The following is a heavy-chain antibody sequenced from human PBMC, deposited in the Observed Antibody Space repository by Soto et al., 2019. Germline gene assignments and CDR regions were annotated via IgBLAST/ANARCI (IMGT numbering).Heavy chain of an antibody. V-gene: IGHV4-31*03. J-gene: IGHJ4*02. CDR3: VRGGSCTNGVWSVFDY. Sequence: PSETLSLTCTVSGGSVSSVGYYWSWIRQHPGKGLEWIGYITYSGNTYYNPSLESRVTMSADTSKNQFSLKLSSVTAADTAVYFCVRGGSCTNGVWSVFDYWGQGTLVTVSS. CDR1: GGSVSSVGYY. CDR2: ITYSGNT. D-gene: IGHD2-8*01.